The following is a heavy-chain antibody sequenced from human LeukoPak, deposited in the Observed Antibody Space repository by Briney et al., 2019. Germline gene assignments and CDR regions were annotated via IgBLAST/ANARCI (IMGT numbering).Heavy chain of an antibody. CDR1: GFTFSSYA. J-gene: IGHJ4*02. CDR3: ARVSDPWFGGLLVRY. V-gene: IGHV3-30-3*01. D-gene: IGHD3-10*01. Sequence: GGSLRLSCAASGFTFSSYAMHWVRQAPGKGLEWVAVISYDGSNKYYADSVKGRFTISRDNSKNTLYLQMNSLRAEDTAVYYCARVSDPWFGGLLVRYWGQGTLVTVSS. CDR2: ISYDGSNK.